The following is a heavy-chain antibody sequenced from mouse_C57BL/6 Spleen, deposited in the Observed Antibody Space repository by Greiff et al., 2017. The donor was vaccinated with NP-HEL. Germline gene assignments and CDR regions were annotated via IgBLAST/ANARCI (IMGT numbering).Heavy chain of an antibody. J-gene: IGHJ2*01. V-gene: IGHV1-50*01. CDR2: IDPSDSYT. D-gene: IGHD4-1*01. CDR1: GYTFTSYW. CDR3: ARGSCYNWDGY. Sequence: VQLQQPGAELVKPGASVKLSCKASGYTFTSYWMQWVKQRPGQGLEWIGEIDPSDSYTNYNQKFKGKATLTVDKSSSTAYMQLSSLTSEDSAVYYCARGSCYNWDGYWGQGTTLTVSS.